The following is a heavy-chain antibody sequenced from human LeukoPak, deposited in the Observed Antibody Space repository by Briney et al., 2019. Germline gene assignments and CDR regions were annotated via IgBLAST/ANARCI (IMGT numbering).Heavy chain of an antibody. Sequence: GGSLRLSCAASGFTFSDSYMTWIRQAPGKGLEWVSFISNSADSIYYADSVKGRFTTSRDNAKSSLYLQMNSLRAEDTAVYYCGRGHWGLDYWGQGALVTVSS. J-gene: IGHJ4*02. D-gene: IGHD7-27*01. CDR2: ISNSADSI. V-gene: IGHV3-11*04. CDR1: GFTFSDSY. CDR3: GRGHWGLDY.